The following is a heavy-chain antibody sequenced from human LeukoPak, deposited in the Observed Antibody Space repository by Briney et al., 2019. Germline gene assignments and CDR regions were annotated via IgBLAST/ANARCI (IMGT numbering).Heavy chain of an antibody. CDR1: GYSISSGYY. V-gene: IGHV4-38-2*01. J-gene: IGHJ4*02. CDR2: IYHSGST. D-gene: IGHD3-16*01. CDR3: ARVSRRDYDYVWGSSHPPFDY. Sequence: PSETLSLTCAVSGYSISSGYYWGWIRQPPGKGLEWIGSIYHSGSTYYNPSLKSRVTISVDTSKNQFSLKLSSVTAADTAVYYCARVSRRDYDYVWGSSHPPFDYWGRGTLVTVSS.